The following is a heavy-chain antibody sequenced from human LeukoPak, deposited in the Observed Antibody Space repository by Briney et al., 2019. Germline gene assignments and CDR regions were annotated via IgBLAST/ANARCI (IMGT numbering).Heavy chain of an antibody. CDR1: SGSISSGDSY. CDR3: ARIIVGGTFDY. Sequence: PSETLSLTCTVSSGSISSGDSYWGWIRQPPGKGLEWIGYIYYSGSTYYNAPLKSRVTMSVDTSKNTFSLKVSSVTAADTAVYYCARIIVGGTFDYWGQGTLVTVSS. V-gene: IGHV4-30-4*01. D-gene: IGHD1-26*01. J-gene: IGHJ4*02. CDR2: IYYSGST.